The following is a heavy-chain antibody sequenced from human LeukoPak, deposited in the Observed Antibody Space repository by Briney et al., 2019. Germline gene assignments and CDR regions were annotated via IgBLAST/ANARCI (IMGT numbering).Heavy chain of an antibody. Sequence: SETLSLTCAVYGGSFSGYYWSWIRQPPGKGLEWIGSIYHSGSTYYNPSLKSRVNISVDTSKNQFSLKLSSVTAADTAVYYCARCYCSSTSCRYYYYYYMDVWGKGTTVTVSS. CDR2: IYHSGST. CDR1: GGSFSGYY. D-gene: IGHD2-2*01. J-gene: IGHJ6*03. V-gene: IGHV4-34*01. CDR3: ARCYCSSTSCRYYYYYYMDV.